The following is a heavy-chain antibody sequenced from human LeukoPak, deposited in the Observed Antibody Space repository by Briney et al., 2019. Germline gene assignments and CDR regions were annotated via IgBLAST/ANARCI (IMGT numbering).Heavy chain of an antibody. CDR1: GGSISSGSYY. D-gene: IGHD3-3*01. J-gene: IGHJ3*02. CDR3: ARDAGWSGSDAFDI. V-gene: IGHV4-61*02. Sequence: SETLSLTCTVSGGSISSGSYYRSWIRQPAGKGLEWIGRIYTSGSTNYNPSLKSRVTISVDTSKNQLSLKLSSVTAADTAVYYCARDAGWSGSDAFDIWGQGTMVTVSS. CDR2: IYTSGST.